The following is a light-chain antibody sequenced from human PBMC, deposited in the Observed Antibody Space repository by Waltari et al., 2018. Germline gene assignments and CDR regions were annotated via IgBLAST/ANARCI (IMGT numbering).Light chain of an antibody. CDR3: QQANSFPYT. V-gene: IGKV1D-12*01. J-gene: IGKJ2*01. CDR2: ASS. Sequence: IQMTQSPSSLSPPVGNRVPTTCRASQDIGSWLAWYQQKPGKSPELLIYASSTLHFGVPTIFSGSRSGTEFSITITGLQPDDSATYFCQQANSFPYTYGQGTKLDI. CDR1: QDIGSW.